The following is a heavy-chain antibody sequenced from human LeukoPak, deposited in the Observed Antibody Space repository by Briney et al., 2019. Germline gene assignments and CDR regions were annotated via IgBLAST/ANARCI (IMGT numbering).Heavy chain of an antibody. CDR3: ARAAGRYAQYNWFDP. CDR1: GFTFSNYW. D-gene: IGHD1-1*01. CDR2: ISSSSSYI. J-gene: IGHJ5*02. V-gene: IGHV3-21*01. Sequence: GGSLRLSCSASGFTFSNYWMSWVRQAPGKGLEWVSSISSSSSYIYYADSVKGRFTISRDNAKNSLYLQMNSLRAEDTAVYYCARAAGRYAQYNWFDPWGQGTLVTVSS.